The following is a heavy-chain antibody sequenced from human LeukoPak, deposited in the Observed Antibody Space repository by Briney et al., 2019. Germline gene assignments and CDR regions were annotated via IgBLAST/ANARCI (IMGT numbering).Heavy chain of an antibody. CDR1: GFTLNTYN. J-gene: IGHJ4*02. D-gene: IGHD3-22*01. CDR3: ARDAYYSDTSGYYQDN. CDR2: ISGSGNTI. Sequence: PGGSLRLSCAASGFTLNTYNMNWVRQAPGKGLEWLSYISGSGNTIYYADSVKGRFTISRDNAKDSLFLQMNSLRDEDTAVYYCARDAYYSDTSGYYQDNWGQGTLVTVSS. V-gene: IGHV3-48*02.